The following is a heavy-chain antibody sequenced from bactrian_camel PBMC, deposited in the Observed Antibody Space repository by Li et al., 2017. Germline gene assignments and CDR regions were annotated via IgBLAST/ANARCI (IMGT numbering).Heavy chain of an antibody. CDR3: AKAPARVTLLQAGI. V-gene: IGHV3S68*01. Sequence: HVQLVESGGGSVQDKGSLRLSCVASPSGYNCMGWFRQAPGKGLEWVSSINSDGFTSYAVSVRGRFTISRDNAKNTVYLQLNSLKTEDTAMYYCAKAPARVTLLQAGIRGQGTQVTVS. D-gene: IGHD3*01. CDR2: INSDGFT. J-gene: IGHJ4*01. CDR1: PSGYNC.